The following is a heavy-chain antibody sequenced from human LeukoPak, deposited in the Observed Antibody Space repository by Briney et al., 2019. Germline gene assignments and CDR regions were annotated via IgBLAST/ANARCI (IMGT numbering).Heavy chain of an antibody. V-gene: IGHV4-4*07. CDR2: IHTSGRP. D-gene: IGHD3-9*01. CDR1: RGSISCYY. J-gene: IGHJ3*02. CDR3: ARDRLYYDILTGYYPPAQPRAFDI. Sequence: KPSETLSLTCTVSRGSISCYYGGWIRQPAGKGLEWNGRIHTSGRPNYHPSLKSRVTMSVDTSKNQFYLKLSSVTAADTAVYYCARDRLYYDILTGYYPPAQPRAFDIWGQGTMVTVS.